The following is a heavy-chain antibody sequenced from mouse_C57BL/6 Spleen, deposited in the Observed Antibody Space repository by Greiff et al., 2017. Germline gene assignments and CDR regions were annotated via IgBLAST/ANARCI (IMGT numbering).Heavy chain of an antibody. Sequence: VHVKQSVAELVRPGASVKLSCTASGFNIKNTYMHWVKQRPEQGLEWIGRIDPANGNTKYAPKFQGKATITADTSSNTAYLQLSSLTSEDTAIYYCAREGYGSSYGFAYWGQGTLVTVSA. D-gene: IGHD1-1*01. J-gene: IGHJ3*01. CDR2: IDPANGNT. CDR1: GFNIKNTY. V-gene: IGHV14-3*01. CDR3: AREGYGSSYGFAY.